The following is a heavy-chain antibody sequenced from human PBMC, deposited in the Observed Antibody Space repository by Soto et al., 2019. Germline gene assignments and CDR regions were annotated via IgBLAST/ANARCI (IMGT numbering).Heavy chain of an antibody. J-gene: IGHJ5*02. CDR1: GGTFSSYA. D-gene: IGHD3-22*01. Sequence: QVQLVQSGAEVKKPGSSVKVSCKASGGTFSSYAISWVRQAPGQGLEWMGGIIPIFGTANYAQKFQGRVTITADDSPSTAYMELGSLRSEDTAVYYCARVDDSSGYFQSYWFDPWGQGTLVTVSS. CDR2: IIPIFGTA. CDR3: ARVDDSSGYFQSYWFDP. V-gene: IGHV1-69*01.